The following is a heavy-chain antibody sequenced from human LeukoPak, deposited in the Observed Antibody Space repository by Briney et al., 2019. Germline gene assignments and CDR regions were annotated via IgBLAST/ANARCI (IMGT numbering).Heavy chain of an antibody. CDR3: ARDPVPVLLWFGEFPGYFDY. Sequence: GGSLRLSCAASGFTFSSYWMSWVRQAPGKGLEWVANIKQDGSEKYYVDSVKGRFTISRDNAKNSLYLQMNSLRAEDTAVYYCARDPVPVLLWFGEFPGYFDYWGQGTLVTVSS. V-gene: IGHV3-7*01. D-gene: IGHD3-10*01. J-gene: IGHJ4*02. CDR1: GFTFSSYW. CDR2: IKQDGSEK.